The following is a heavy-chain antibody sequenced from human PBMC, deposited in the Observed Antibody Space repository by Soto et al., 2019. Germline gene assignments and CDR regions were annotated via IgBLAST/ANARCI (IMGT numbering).Heavy chain of an antibody. D-gene: IGHD6-19*01. Sequence: ESGGGVVQPGRSLRLSCAASGFTFSSYGMHWVRQAPGKGLEWVAVISYDGSNKYYADSVKGRFTISRDNSKNTLYLQMNSLRAEDTAVYYCAKGSGWGYYYYGMDVWGQGTTVTVSS. CDR3: AKGSGWGYYYYGMDV. CDR1: GFTFSSYG. V-gene: IGHV3-30*18. J-gene: IGHJ6*02. CDR2: ISYDGSNK.